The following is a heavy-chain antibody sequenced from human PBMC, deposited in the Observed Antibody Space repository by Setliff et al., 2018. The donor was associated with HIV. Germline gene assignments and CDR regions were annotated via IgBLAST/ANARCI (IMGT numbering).Heavy chain of an antibody. CDR2: IYYSGST. Sequence: SEILSLTCTVSGGSISSSSYYWGWIRQPPGKGLEWIGSIYYSGSTYYNPSLKSRVTISVDTSKNQFSLKLSSVTAADTAVYYCARRRYYDSSGKSYFDYWGQGTLVTVSS. CDR3: ARRRYYDSSGKSYFDY. D-gene: IGHD3-22*01. J-gene: IGHJ4*02. V-gene: IGHV4-39*01. CDR1: GGSISSSSYY.